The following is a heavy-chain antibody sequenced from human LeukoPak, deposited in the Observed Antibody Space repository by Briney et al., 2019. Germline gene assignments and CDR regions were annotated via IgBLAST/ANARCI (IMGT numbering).Heavy chain of an antibody. J-gene: IGHJ4*02. CDR1: GFTFNRYW. Sequence: GGSLRLSCAASGFTFNRYWMSWVRQAPGKELQWVANIKQDGSAKYYVDSVKGRFTISRDNAKNSLYLQMNSLRAEDTAVYYCARYYDILTGYYVGYYFDYWGQGTLVTVSS. CDR2: IKQDGSAK. CDR3: ARYYDILTGYYVGYYFDY. V-gene: IGHV3-7*01. D-gene: IGHD3-9*01.